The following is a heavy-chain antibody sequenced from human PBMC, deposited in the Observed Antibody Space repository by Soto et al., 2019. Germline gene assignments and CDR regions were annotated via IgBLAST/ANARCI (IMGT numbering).Heavy chain of an antibody. J-gene: IGHJ4*02. CDR3: AREYCSGSSCWNFDY. CDR2: ISSGSGTI. V-gene: IGHV3-48*02. Sequence: EVQLVESGGGLVHPGGSLRLSCAASGFTFSSYSMNWVRQAPGKGLEWVSYISSGSGTIYYAYSVKGRFTISRDSAKNSLYLQMNCLRDEDTAVYYCAREYCSGSSCWNFDYWGQGTLVTVSS. D-gene: IGHD2-15*01. CDR1: GFTFSSYS.